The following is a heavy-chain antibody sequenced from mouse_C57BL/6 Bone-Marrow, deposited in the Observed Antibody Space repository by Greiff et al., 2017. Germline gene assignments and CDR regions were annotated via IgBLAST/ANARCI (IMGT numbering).Heavy chain of an antibody. J-gene: IGHJ2*01. Sequence: EVQLQQSGPELVKPGASVKIPCKASGYTFTDYNMDWVKQSHGKSLEWIGDINPNNGGTIYNQKFKGKATLTVDKSSSTAYMEISSLTSEDTAVYYCARRTIITTVVAYYFDYWGQGTTLTVSA. D-gene: IGHD1-1*01. CDR1: GYTFTDYN. CDR2: INPNNGGT. CDR3: ARRTIITTVVAYYFDY. V-gene: IGHV1-18*01.